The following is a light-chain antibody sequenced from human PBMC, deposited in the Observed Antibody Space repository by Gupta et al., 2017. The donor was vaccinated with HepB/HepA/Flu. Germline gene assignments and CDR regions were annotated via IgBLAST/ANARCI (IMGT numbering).Light chain of an antibody. Sequence: SALTQPASVSGSPAQSNTISCTATSKDVGTNKVVSWYQQHPGKAHKLMIYEVTKRPAGISSRFCGTKAGNTASLTISGHQEDEEADYYGCSYAGGNIVVFGGGTKVTVL. CDR1: SKDVGTNKV. CDR2: EVT. J-gene: IGLJ2*01. CDR3: CSYAGGNIVV. V-gene: IGLV2-23*02.